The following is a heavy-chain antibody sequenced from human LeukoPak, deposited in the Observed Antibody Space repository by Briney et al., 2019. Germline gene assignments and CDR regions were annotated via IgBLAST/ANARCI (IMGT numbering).Heavy chain of an antibody. V-gene: IGHV3-30*18. CDR1: GFTFSSYG. Sequence: GGSLRLPCAAPGFTFSSYGMHWVRQAPGKGLEWVAVISYDGSNKYYADSVKGRFTISRDNSKNTLYLQMNSLRAEDTAVYYCAKLGYSSDAFDIWGQGTMVAVSS. J-gene: IGHJ3*02. CDR3: AKLGYSSDAFDI. CDR2: ISYDGSNK. D-gene: IGHD3-16*01.